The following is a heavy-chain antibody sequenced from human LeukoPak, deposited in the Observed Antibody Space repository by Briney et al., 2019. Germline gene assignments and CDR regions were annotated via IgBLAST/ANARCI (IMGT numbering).Heavy chain of an antibody. J-gene: IGHJ4*02. Sequence: GESLKISCKGSGYSFTSYWIGWVRQMPGKGLEWMGIIYPGDSDTRHSPSFQGQVTISADKSISTAYLQWSSLKASDTAMYYCARLPILSIAVAGTDYYFDYWGQGTLVTVSS. CDR2: IYPGDSDT. CDR3: ARLPILSIAVAGTDYYFDY. CDR1: GYSFTSYW. V-gene: IGHV5-51*01. D-gene: IGHD6-19*01.